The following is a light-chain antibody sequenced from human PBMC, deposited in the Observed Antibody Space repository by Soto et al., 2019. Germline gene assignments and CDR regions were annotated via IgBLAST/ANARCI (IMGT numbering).Light chain of an antibody. CDR1: QDISNY. J-gene: IGKJ5*01. CDR3: QQYDNLPLT. Sequence: DIQMTQSPSSLSASVGDRVTITCQASQDISNYLNWYQQKPGKAPKLLIYDASNLETGVPSGFSGSGSGTDFTFQISSLQPADIATYYCQQYDNLPLTFCQGTRREIK. V-gene: IGKV1-33*01. CDR2: DAS.